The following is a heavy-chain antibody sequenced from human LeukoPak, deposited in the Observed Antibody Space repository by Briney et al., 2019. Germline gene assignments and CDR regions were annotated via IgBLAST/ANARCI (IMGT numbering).Heavy chain of an antibody. CDR1: GGSLSSYY. Sequence: SETLSLTCTVPGGSLSSYYWSWIRLPPGKGLEWIGYLSKSENTNYSPSLKSRVTIFGDPSKNQFFLKLGSVQAADTAVYYCARARYVNSFYAFDIWGQGTLVTVSS. J-gene: IGHJ3*02. V-gene: IGHV4-59*01. D-gene: IGHD3-9*01. CDR2: LSKSENT. CDR3: ARARYVNSFYAFDI.